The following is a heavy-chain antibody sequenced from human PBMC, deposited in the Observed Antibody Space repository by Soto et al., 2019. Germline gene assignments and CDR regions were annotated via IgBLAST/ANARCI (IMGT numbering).Heavy chain of an antibody. Sequence: SETLSLTCTVSGGSISSGGYYWSWIRQHPGKGLEWIGYIYYSGSTYYNPSLKSRVTISVDTSKNQFSLKLSSVTAADTAVYYCARGPSRDTTYDFGSWFDPWGQGTLVTV. J-gene: IGHJ5*02. V-gene: IGHV4-31*03. CDR3: ARGPSRDTTYDFGSWFDP. CDR1: GGSISSGGYY. D-gene: IGHD3-3*01. CDR2: IYYSGST.